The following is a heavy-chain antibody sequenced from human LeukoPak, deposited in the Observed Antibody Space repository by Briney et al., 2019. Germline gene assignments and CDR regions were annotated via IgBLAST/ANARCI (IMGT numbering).Heavy chain of an antibody. V-gene: IGHV4-59*01. CDR2: IYYSGST. J-gene: IGHJ4*02. CDR1: GDSISSSY. D-gene: IGHD2-15*01. Sequence: PSETLSLTCTVSGDSISSSYWSWIRQPPGKGLEWIGYIYYSGSTDSNPSLKSRVTISVDTSKSQFSLKLTSVTAADTAVYYCARGYSGDFDYWGQGTLVTVS. CDR3: ARGYSGDFDY.